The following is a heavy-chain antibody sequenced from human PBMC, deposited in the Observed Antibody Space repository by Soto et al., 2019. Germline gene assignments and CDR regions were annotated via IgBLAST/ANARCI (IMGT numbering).Heavy chain of an antibody. CDR3: ARALRGVVVVADREMDV. V-gene: IGHV4-59*01. J-gene: IGHJ6*02. CDR2: IYYTGST. CDR1: GGSISSDY. D-gene: IGHD2-15*01. Sequence: QVQLQESGPGLVKPSETLSLTCRCSGGSISSDYWSWIRQPPGKGLEWIGYIYYTGSTNYNPSLMSRVTISVDTSKNQFYLNLRSVTAADTAVYYCARALRGVVVVADREMDVWGQGTTVPVSS.